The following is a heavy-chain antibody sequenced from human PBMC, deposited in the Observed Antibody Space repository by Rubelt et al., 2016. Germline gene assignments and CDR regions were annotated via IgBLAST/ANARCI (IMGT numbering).Heavy chain of an antibody. CDR3: AKRASGTASHIDY. Sequence: ASGFTFSSYAMSWVRQAPGKGLEWVSGISGGGGSTYYADSVKGRFTISRDNSKNTLYLQMNSLRAEDTAVYYCAKRASGTASHIDYWGQGTLVTVSS. D-gene: IGHD1-7*01. J-gene: IGHJ4*02. CDR2: ISGGGGST. V-gene: IGHV3-23*01. CDR1: GFTFSSYA.